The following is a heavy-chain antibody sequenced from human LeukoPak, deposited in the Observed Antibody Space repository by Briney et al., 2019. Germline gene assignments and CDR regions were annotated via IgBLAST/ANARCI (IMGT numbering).Heavy chain of an antibody. Sequence: ASVKVSCKASGYTFANYGINWVRQAPGQGLEWMGWIGLDSGNTGYAQRVQGRVTLTTDTSTSTAYMELRSLRSDDTAVYFCARVTYLRPYQLDYWGQGTLVSISS. V-gene: IGHV1-18*01. CDR3: ARVTYLRPYQLDY. CDR2: IGLDSGNT. J-gene: IGHJ4*02. D-gene: IGHD2-2*01. CDR1: GYTFANYG.